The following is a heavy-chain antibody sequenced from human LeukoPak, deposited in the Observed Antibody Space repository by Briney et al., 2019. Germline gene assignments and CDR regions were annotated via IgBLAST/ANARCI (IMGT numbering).Heavy chain of an antibody. Sequence: ASVKVSCKASGYTFTGYYMHWVRQAPGQGLEWMGWINPNSGGTNYAQKFQGRVTMTRDTSISTAYMELSRLRSDDTAVYYCAREQTYYDILTGYYGADDAFDTWGQGTMVTVSS. CDR2: INPNSGGT. CDR1: GYTFTGYY. V-gene: IGHV1-2*02. CDR3: AREQTYYDILTGYYGADDAFDT. D-gene: IGHD3-9*01. J-gene: IGHJ3*02.